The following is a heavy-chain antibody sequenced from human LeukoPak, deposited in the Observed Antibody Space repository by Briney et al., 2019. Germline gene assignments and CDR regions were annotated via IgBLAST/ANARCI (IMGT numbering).Heavy chain of an antibody. D-gene: IGHD3-3*01. CDR3: ARGRPYDFWSGYYGFDP. CDR1: GYTFTSYD. Sequence: ASVKVSCKASGYTFTSYDINWVRQASGQGLDWMGWMNPNSGNTAYAQKFQGRVTMTRNTSISTAYMELSSLRSEDTAVYYCARGRPYDFWSGYYGFDPWGQGTLVTVSS. V-gene: IGHV1-8*01. CDR2: MNPNSGNT. J-gene: IGHJ5*02.